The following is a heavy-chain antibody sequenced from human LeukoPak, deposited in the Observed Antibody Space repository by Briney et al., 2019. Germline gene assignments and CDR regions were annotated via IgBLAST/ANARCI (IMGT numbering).Heavy chain of an antibody. D-gene: IGHD2-15*01. V-gene: IGHV3-21*01. CDR1: GFTFSDYR. CDR2: ISSSSRYI. CDR3: ARVGVVVYAFDI. Sequence: GGSLRLSCEASGFTFSDYRLHWVRQAPGKGLEWVSFISSSSRYISYADSVKGRFTISRDNAKNTLYLQMNSLRAEDTAVYYCARVGVVVYAFDIWGQGTMVTVSS. J-gene: IGHJ3*02.